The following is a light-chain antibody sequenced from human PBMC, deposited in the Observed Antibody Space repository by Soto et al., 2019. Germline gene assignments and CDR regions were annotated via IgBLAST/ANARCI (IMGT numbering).Light chain of an antibody. CDR1: QSVSSTY. CDR3: QHYGSTPWS. CDR2: GAS. Sequence: EVVLTQSPGTLSLSPGERATLSCRASQSVSSTYLAWYQQRPGQAPRLLIYGASTSATDIPDRISGSWSGTDFTLTVSRLEPEDFAVYYCQHYGSTPWSFGQGTKVEIK. J-gene: IGKJ1*01. V-gene: IGKV3-20*01.